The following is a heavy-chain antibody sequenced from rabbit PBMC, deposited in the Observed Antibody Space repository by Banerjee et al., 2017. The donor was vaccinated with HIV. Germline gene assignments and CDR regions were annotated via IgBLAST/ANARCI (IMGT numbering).Heavy chain of an antibody. J-gene: IGHJ4*01. V-gene: IGHV1S40*01. CDR1: GFSFSSYY. CDR3: AGDPWSGWNL. Sequence: QSLEESGGDLVKPGASLTLTCTASGFSFSSYYMWWVRQAPGKGLEWIACIVADSGFTSYANWSKFRFTISKTSSTTVTLQMTSLTAADTASYFCAGDPWSGWNLWGQGTLVTVS. D-gene: IGHD4-1*01. CDR2: IVADSGFT.